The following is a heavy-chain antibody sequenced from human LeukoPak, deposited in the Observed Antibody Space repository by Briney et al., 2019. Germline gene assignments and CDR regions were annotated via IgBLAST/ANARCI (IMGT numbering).Heavy chain of an antibody. J-gene: IGHJ4*02. CDR2: IYTSGST. V-gene: IGHV4-4*07. CDR1: GGSISSYY. CDR3: ARGRMYGDYGSY. D-gene: IGHD4-17*01. Sequence: SETLSLTCTVSGGSISSYYWSWIRQPAGKGLEWIGRIYTSGSTNYNPSLKSRVTISVDTSKNQFSLKLSSVTAADTAVYYCARGRMYGDYGSYWGQGTLVTVSS.